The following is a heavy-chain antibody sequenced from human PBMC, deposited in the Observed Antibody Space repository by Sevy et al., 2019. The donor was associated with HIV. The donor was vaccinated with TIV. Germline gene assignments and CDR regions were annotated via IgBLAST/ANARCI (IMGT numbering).Heavy chain of an antibody. CDR3: ARGGYCSSTSCRYYYYYGMDV. CDR1: GYTFTGYY. J-gene: IGHJ6*02. Sequence: ASVKVSCKASGYTFTGYYMHWVRQAPGQGLEWMGWINPNSGDTNYAQKFQGRVTMTRATSISTAYMELSRLRSDDTAVYYCARGGYCSSTSCRYYYYYGMDVWGQGTTVTVSS. CDR2: INPNSGDT. D-gene: IGHD2-2*01. V-gene: IGHV1-2*02.